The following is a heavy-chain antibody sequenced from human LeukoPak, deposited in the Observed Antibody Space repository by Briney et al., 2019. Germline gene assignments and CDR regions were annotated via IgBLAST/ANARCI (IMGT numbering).Heavy chain of an antibody. CDR1: GFTFSSYA. D-gene: IGHD5-18*01. J-gene: IGHJ4*02. V-gene: IGHV3-64*01. CDR2: ISSNGGST. CDR3: ARDLTDTAMVTVN. Sequence: GGSLRLSCAASGFTFSSYAMHWVRQAPGKGLEYVSAISSNGGSTYYANSVKGRFTISRDNSKNTLYLQMNSLRAEDTAVYYCARDLTDTAMVTVNWGQGTLVTVSS.